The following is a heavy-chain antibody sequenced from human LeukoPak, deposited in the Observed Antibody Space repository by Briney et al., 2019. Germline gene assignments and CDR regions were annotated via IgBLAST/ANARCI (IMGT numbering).Heavy chain of an antibody. V-gene: IGHV3-15*01. CDR1: GFTFINAR. J-gene: IGHJ4*02. D-gene: IGHD2-2*01. Sequence: GGSLRLSCAASGFTFINARMSWVRQAPGKGLEWVGRIKSKTDGGTADYAAPVKGRFTISRDDSKNTLYLQLSSLKTEDTAVYYCTTLKAGTSSFLWGQGTLVTVSS. CDR2: IKSKTDGGTA. CDR3: TTLKAGTSSFL.